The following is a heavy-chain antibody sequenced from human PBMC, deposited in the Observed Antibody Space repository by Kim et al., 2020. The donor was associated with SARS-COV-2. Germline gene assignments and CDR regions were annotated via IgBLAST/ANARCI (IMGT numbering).Heavy chain of an antibody. CDR1: GFTVSSNY. D-gene: IGHD3-10*01. Sequence: GGSLRLSCAASGFTVSSNYMSWVRQAPGKGLEWVSVIYSGGSTYYADSVKGRFTISRDNSKNTLYLQMNSLRAEDTAVYYCARNPWFGESLHYYYGMDVWGQGTTVTVSS. V-gene: IGHV3-66*02. J-gene: IGHJ6*02. CDR3: ARNPWFGESLHYYYGMDV. CDR2: IYSGGST.